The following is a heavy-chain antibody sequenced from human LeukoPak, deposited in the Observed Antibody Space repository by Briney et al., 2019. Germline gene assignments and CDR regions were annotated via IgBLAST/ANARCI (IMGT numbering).Heavy chain of an antibody. CDR3: VATNLYYFDSSGYFDY. D-gene: IGHD3-22*01. CDR1: GYTFTSYD. V-gene: IGHV1-8*01. CDR2: MNPNTANT. J-gene: IGHJ4*02. Sequence: ASVKVSCKASGYTFTSYDINWVRQATGQGLEWMGWMNPNTANTGYAQKFQGRVTMTRDTSTSTVYMELSSLRSEDTAVYYCVATNLYYFDSSGYFDYWGQGTLVTVSS.